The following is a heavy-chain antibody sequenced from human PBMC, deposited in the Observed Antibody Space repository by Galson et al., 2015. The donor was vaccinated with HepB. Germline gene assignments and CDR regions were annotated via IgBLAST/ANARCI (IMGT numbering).Heavy chain of an antibody. Sequence: SLRLSCAASGFTFSSYGMHWVRQAPGKGLEWVAVISYDGSNKYYADSVKGRFTISRDNSKNTLYLQMNSLRAEDTAVYYCAKGTYSSSWNYYFYGMDVWGQGTTVTVSS. J-gene: IGHJ6*02. CDR1: GFTFSSYG. CDR3: AKGTYSSSWNYYFYGMDV. V-gene: IGHV3-30*18. D-gene: IGHD6-13*01. CDR2: ISYDGSNK.